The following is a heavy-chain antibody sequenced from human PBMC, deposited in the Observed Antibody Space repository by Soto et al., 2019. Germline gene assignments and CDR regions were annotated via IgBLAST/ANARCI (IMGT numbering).Heavy chain of an antibody. V-gene: IGHV3-74*03. CDR2: IDTDGSTGGT. CDR1: GFTFSGHC. J-gene: IGHJ4*02. D-gene: IGHD1-26*01. CDR3: ARGRGTYYADS. Sequence: EVRLVESGGALVPPGGSLRLTCEASGFTFSGHCMHWVRRAPWKGLVWVSHIDTDGSTGGTSYADSVKGRFTVSRDDSNDRLYLQMNDLRVEDTAVYYCARGRGTYYADSWGQGTLVTVSS.